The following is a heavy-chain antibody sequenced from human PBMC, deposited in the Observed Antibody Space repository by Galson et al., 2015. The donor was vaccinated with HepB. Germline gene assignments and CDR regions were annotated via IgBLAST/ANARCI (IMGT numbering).Heavy chain of an antibody. D-gene: IGHD6-19*01. CDR3: AKEAAPYSSDWYWVY. V-gene: IGHV3-9*01. Sequence: SLRLSCAASGFKFDEYGMHWVRQPPGKGLEWVSGIRWNSGGIGYADSVKGRFTISRDNAKKSLYLQMNSLRADDTAVYYCAKEAAPYSSDWYWVYWGQGTLVTVSS. J-gene: IGHJ4*02. CDR2: IRWNSGGI. CDR1: GFKFDEYG.